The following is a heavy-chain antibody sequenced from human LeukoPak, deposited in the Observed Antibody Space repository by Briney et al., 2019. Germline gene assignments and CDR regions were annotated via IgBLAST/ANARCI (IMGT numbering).Heavy chain of an antibody. V-gene: IGHV4-30-4*01. J-gene: IGHJ3*02. CDR2: IYYSGST. Sequence: SQTLSLPCTVSGGSISSGDYYWSWIRQPPGKGLEWIGYIYYSGSTYYNPSLKSRVTISVDTSKNQFSLKLSSVTAADTAVYYCARDSRVRGVIIREKNDAFDIWGQGTMVTVSS. D-gene: IGHD3-10*01. CDR1: GGSISSGDYY. CDR3: ARDSRVRGVIIREKNDAFDI.